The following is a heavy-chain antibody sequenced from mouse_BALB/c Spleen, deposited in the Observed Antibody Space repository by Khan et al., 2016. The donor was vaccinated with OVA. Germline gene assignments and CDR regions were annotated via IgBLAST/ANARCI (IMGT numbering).Heavy chain of an antibody. J-gene: IGHJ3*01. V-gene: IGHV14-1*02. D-gene: IGHD2-3*01. CDR3: ARAGYSPWFAY. CDR1: GFNIKDYY. CDR2: IDPENGNT. Sequence: VQLQQSGAELVRPGALVKLSCKASGFNIKDYYIHWVKQRPEQGLEWIGWIDPENGNTIYDPKFQGKANITADTSSNTAYLHFSILTSEYTAVYYCARAGYSPWFAYWGQGTLVTVSA.